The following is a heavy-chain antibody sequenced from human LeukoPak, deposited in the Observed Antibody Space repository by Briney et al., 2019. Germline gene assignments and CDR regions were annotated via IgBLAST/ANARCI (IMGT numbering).Heavy chain of an antibody. CDR1: GFTFSDYY. CDR2: ISSSSSTI. CDR3: ARDRGDNYGDYGSRYFDY. Sequence: GGSLRLSCAASGFTFSDYYMSWVRQAPGKGLEWVSYISSSSSTIYYADSVKGRFTISRDNAKNSLYLQVNSLRDEDTAVYYCARDRGDNYGDYGSRYFDYWGQGTLVTVSS. D-gene: IGHD4-17*01. V-gene: IGHV3-11*04. J-gene: IGHJ4*02.